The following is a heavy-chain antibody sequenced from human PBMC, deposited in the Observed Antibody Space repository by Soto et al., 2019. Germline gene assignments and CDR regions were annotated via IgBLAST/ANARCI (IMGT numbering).Heavy chain of an antibody. J-gene: IGHJ6*02. CDR2: IKSKTEGGTT. CDR3: TYYYDSSGYYRPEIYYYGMDV. D-gene: IGHD3-22*01. Sequence: EVQLVESGGGLVKPGGSLRLSCAASGFTFSNAWMNWVRQAPGKGLEWVGRIKSKTEGGTTDYAAPVKGRFTISRDDSSNTMYLQRNSLKTEDTAVYYCTYYYDSSGYYRPEIYYYGMDVWGQGTTVTVSS. CDR1: GFTFSNAW. V-gene: IGHV3-15*07.